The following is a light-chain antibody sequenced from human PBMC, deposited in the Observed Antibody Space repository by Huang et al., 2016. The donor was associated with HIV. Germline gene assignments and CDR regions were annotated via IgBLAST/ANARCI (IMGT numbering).Light chain of an antibody. J-gene: IGKJ2*01. CDR3: QQYDTFT. V-gene: IGKV3-20*01. Sequence: EIVLTQSPATLSLSAGERVSLSCRASQNIANSHLAWYQQQPCQPPRLLYFGAATRASGSPDRFTGSVAGTDFILSISGLEPDDFAVYYCQQYDTFTFGQGTKVEMK. CDR1: QNIANSH. CDR2: GAA.